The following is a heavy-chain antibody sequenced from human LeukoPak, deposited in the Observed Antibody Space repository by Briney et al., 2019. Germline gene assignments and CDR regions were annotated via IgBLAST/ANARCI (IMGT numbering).Heavy chain of an antibody. V-gene: IGHV3-48*01. J-gene: IGHJ4*02. CDR2: ISSLSGTK. CDR3: ARRATTERGHSYGLDF. D-gene: IGHD5-18*01. CDR1: GFTFSSYS. Sequence: GGSLRLSCAASGFTFSSYSMNWVRQAPGKGLEWVSYISSLSGTKYYADSVKGRFTISRDNAKNSLYLQMNSLRAEDTAMYYCARRATTERGHSYGLDFWGQGTLVTVSS.